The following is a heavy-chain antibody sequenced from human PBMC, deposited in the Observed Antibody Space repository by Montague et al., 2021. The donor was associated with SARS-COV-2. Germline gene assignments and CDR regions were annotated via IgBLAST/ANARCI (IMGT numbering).Heavy chain of an antibody. Sequence: SETLSLTCTVSGGSISSYYWSWIRQPPGKGLEWIGYIYYSGSTNYNPSPKSRVTISLDTSKNQFSLKLNSVTAADTAVYYCARGSYGPDAFGIWGQGTMVTVSP. CDR1: GGSISSYY. J-gene: IGHJ3*02. D-gene: IGHD5-18*01. V-gene: IGHV4-59*01. CDR2: IYYSGST. CDR3: ARGSYGPDAFGI.